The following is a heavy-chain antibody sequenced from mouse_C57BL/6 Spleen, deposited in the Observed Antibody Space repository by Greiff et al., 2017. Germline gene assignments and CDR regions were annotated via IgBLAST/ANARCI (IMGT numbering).Heavy chain of an antibody. V-gene: IGHV7-3*01. D-gene: IGHD2-14*01. J-gene: IGHJ4*01. CDR3: ARYRYDYAMDY. CDR1: GFTFTAYY. Sequence: EVQGVESGGGLVQPGGSLSLSCAASGFTFTAYYMSWVRQPPGKALEWLGFIRNKANGYTTEYSASVKGRFTISRDNSQSILYLQMNALRAEDSATYYCARYRYDYAMDYWGQGTSVTVSS. CDR2: IRNKANGYTT.